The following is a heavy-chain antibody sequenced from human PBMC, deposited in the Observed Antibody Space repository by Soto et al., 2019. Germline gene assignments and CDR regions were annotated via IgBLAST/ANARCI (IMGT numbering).Heavy chain of an antibody. CDR3: AREYDFWSGYSKRTYYYYGMDV. CDR1: GFTFSSYG. CDR2: ISCSSSYI. J-gene: IGHJ6*02. Sequence: VGSLRLSCGASGFTFSSYGRNWVRQAPGKGLEWVSSISCSSSYIYYADSVKGRFTISRDNAKNSLYLQMNSLRAEDTAVYYCAREYDFWSGYSKRTYYYYGMDVWGQGTTVTVSS. D-gene: IGHD3-3*01. V-gene: IGHV3-21*01.